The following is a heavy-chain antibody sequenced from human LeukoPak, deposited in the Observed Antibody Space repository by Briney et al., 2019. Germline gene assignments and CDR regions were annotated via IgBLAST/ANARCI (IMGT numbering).Heavy chain of an antibody. CDR3: ARLLSGWTYYYYYYYMDV. CDR2: INHSGST. V-gene: IGHV4-34*01. CDR1: GGSLSGYY. Sequence: SETLSLTCAVYGGSLSGYYWSWIRQPPGKGLEWIGEINHSGSTNYNPSLKSRVTISVDTSKNQFSLKLSSVTAADTAVYYCARLLSGWTYYYYYYYMDVSGKGTTVTVSS. J-gene: IGHJ6*03. D-gene: IGHD6-19*01.